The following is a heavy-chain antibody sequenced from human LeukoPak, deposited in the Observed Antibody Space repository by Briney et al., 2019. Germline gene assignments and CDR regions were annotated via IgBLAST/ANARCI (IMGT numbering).Heavy chain of an antibody. D-gene: IGHD7-27*01. CDR1: GFTFSSYT. CDR3: AKDGGLWVSAHWGDS. J-gene: IGHJ4*02. V-gene: IGHV3-23*01. Sequence: GGSLRLSCAASGFTFSSYTMSWVRQAPGKGLEWVSTITTSDGNTYYADSVKGRFTVSRDNSKNTLLLQMNSLRAEDTAVYYCAKDGGLWVSAHWGDSWGRGTLVTVSS. CDR2: ITTSDGNT.